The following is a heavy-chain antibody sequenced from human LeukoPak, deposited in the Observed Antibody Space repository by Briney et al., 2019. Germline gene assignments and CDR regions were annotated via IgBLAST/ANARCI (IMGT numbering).Heavy chain of an antibody. J-gene: IGHJ4*02. D-gene: IGHD3-3*01. CDR2: FSGYNGNT. CDR3: ARALSDDFWSSYQDS. CDR1: GYSFTSYG. Sequence: ASVKVSCKTSGYSFTSYGISLVRQAPGLGPKWMGWFSGYNGNTNYAPNLQGRVTLTTDASTSTAYLDQRSLRSDDTAVYYCARALSDDFWSSYQDSWGQGTLVTVSS. V-gene: IGHV1-18*01.